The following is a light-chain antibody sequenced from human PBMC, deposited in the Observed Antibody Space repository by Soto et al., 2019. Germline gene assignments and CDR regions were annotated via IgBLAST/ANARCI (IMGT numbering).Light chain of an antibody. CDR3: QQYGETPWT. CDR1: QGISSW. CDR2: AAS. V-gene: IGKV1-12*01. Sequence: DIQMTQSPSSVSASVGDRVTITCRASQGISSWLAWYQQKPGKAPNLLIYAASSLHSGVPSRFSGSGSGTDFTLTISRLEPEDFAVYYCQQYGETPWTFGQGTKVEIK. J-gene: IGKJ1*01.